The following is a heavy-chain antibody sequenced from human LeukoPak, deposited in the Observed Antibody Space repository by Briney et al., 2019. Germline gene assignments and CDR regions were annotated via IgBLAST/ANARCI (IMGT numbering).Heavy chain of an antibody. D-gene: IGHD3/OR15-3a*01. CDR3: ARVSFGPASEWFDP. Sequence: GGSLRLSCAASGFNIRSKYMSWVRQAPGKGLECVSVFYSGGTTAYADSVKGRFTVSIDNSNNTLYLQMNSLRAEDTAVYYCARVSFGPASEWFDPWGQGTLVTVSS. CDR2: FYSGGTT. V-gene: IGHV3-53*01. CDR1: GFNIRSKY. J-gene: IGHJ5*02.